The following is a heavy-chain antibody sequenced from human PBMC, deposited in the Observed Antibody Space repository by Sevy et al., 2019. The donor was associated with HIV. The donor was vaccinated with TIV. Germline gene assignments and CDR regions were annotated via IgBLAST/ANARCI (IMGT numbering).Heavy chain of an antibody. Sequence: SETLSLTCTASGGSLMSPTFYWGWVRQPPGERLQWIAAMHYGGNTYYNPSLKDRLAMSIDTSKNQFSLNLTSVTAADAAVYHCVRDHHWRGRHWFDSWGQGALVTVSS. V-gene: IGHV4-39*02. J-gene: IGHJ5*01. CDR2: MHYGGNT. CDR1: GGSLMSPTFY. CDR3: VRDHHWRGRHWFDS. D-gene: IGHD3-3*01.